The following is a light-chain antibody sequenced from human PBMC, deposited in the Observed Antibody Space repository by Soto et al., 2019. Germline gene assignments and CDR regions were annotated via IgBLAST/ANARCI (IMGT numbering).Light chain of an antibody. J-gene: IGKJ4*01. V-gene: IGKV3D-15*01. CDR1: QSVSSN. CDR2: GAS. Sequence: EIVMTQSPATLSVSPGERATLSCRASQSVSSNLAWYQQKPGQAPRLLIYGASIRATGIPARFSGSGSGTEFTLTISSLQSEDFAVYYCQRYNSWPRLTFGGGTKVEIK. CDR3: QRYNSWPRLT.